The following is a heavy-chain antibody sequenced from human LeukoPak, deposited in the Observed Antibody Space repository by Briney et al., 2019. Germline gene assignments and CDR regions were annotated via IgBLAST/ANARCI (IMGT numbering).Heavy chain of an antibody. CDR3: ATSIGVAVAFDF. CDR1: GFTFSSYA. CDR2: ISYDGSNK. J-gene: IGHJ4*02. V-gene: IGHV3-30-3*01. Sequence: GGSLRLSCAASGFTFSSYAMHWVRQAPGKGLEWVAVISYDGSNKYYADSVKGRFTISRDNAKNSLYLQMNSLKAEDTAIYYCATSIGVAVAFDFWGQGTLVTVSS. D-gene: IGHD6-19*01.